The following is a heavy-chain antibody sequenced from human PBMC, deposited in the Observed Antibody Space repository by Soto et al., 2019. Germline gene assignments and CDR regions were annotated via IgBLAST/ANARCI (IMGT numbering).Heavy chain of an antibody. J-gene: IGHJ3*02. D-gene: IGHD1-7*01. CDR2: ISYDGSNK. V-gene: IGHV3-30-3*01. CDR3: ARDANPNWNFRSDDAFDI. CDR1: GFTFSSYA. Sequence: QVQLVESGGGVVQPGRSLRLSCAASGFTFSSYAMHWVRQAPGKGLEWVAVISYDGSNKYYADSVKGRFTISRDNSKNTLYLQMNSLRAEDTAVYYCARDANPNWNFRSDDAFDIWGQGTMVTVSS.